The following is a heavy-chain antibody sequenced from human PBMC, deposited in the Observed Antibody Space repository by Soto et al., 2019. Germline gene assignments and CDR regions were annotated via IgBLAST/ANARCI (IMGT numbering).Heavy chain of an antibody. CDR2: ISSSSSYI. J-gene: IGHJ6*03. CDR1: GFTFSSYG. D-gene: IGHD6-19*01. Sequence: GGSLRLSCAASGFTFSSYGMHWVRQAPGKGLEWVSAISSSSSYIYYADSVKGRFTISRDNAKNSLYLQMNSLRAEDTAVYYCARDPGQQWLPNYYYYYMDVWGKGTTVTVSS. CDR3: ARDPGQQWLPNYYYYYMDV. V-gene: IGHV3-21*01.